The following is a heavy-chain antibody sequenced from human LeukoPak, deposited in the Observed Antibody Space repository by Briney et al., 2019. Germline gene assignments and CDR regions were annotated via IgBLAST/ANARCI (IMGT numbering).Heavy chain of an antibody. J-gene: IGHJ4*02. CDR3: ARQSLRNTAMVFGY. Sequence: SETLSLTCTVSGGSISSYYWSWLRQPPGKALEWIGYIYYSGSTNYNPSLKSRVTISVDTSKNQFSLKLRSVTAADTAVYYCARQSLRNTAMVFGYWGQGTLVTVSS. CDR1: GGSISSYY. V-gene: IGHV4-59*08. CDR2: IYYSGST. D-gene: IGHD5-18*01.